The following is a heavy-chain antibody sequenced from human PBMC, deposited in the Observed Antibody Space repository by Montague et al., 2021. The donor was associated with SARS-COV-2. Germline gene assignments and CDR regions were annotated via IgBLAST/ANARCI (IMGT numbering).Heavy chain of an antibody. CDR1: GGSFSGYY. V-gene: IGHV4-34*01. CDR3: SRIKPVSSFYYYYGMDV. Sequence: SETLSLTCAVYGGSFSGYYWSWIRQPPGTGLEWIGEINHSGSTNYNPSLTSRVTISVDTSKNQFSLKLSSVTAADTAVYYCSRIKPVSSFYYYYGMDVWGQGTTVTVSS. D-gene: IGHD1-14*01. CDR2: INHSGST. J-gene: IGHJ6*02.